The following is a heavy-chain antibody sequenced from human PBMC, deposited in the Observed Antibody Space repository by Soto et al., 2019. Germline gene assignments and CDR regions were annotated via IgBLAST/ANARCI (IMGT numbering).Heavy chain of an antibody. J-gene: IGHJ4*02. CDR3: AVFDSHDSSGFDY. V-gene: IGHV3-74*01. CDR1: GFTFSSYW. D-gene: IGHD3-22*01. CDR2: INSDGSST. Sequence: GGSLRLSCAASGFTFSSYWMHWVRQAPGKGLVWVSRINSDGSSTSYADSVKGRFTISRDNAKNTLYLQMNSLRAEDTAVYYCAVFDSHDSSGFDYWGQGTLVTVSS.